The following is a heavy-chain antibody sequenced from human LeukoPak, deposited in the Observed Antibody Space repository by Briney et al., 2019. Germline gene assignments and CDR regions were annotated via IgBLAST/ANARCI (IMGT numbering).Heavy chain of an antibody. CDR3: ARSFARDSDILTGYYIGDY. D-gene: IGHD3-9*01. V-gene: IGHV1-18*01. J-gene: IGHJ4*02. CDR1: GYTFTNSG. CDR2: VSVYDGNT. Sequence: GASVKVSCKASGYTFTNSGISWVRQAPGQGLEWMGWVSVYDGNTNYAQKFQGRLTMTTDRSTSTAYMELRSLRSDDTAMYYCARSFARDSDILTGYYIGDYWGQGTLVTVSS.